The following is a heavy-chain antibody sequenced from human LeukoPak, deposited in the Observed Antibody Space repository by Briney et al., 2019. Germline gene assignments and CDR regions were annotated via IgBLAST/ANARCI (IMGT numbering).Heavy chain of an antibody. D-gene: IGHD3-22*01. CDR1: GFTFSSYG. J-gene: IGHJ4*02. CDR2: ISYDGSNK. Sequence: TGGSLRLSCAGSGFTFSSYGMHWVRQAPGKGLEWVAVISYDGSNKYYADSVKGRFTISRDNSKSAPYLRLNSLRAEATAVYYCAKWGSYDSSGYFDSWGQGTLVTVSS. V-gene: IGHV3-30*18. CDR3: AKWGSYDSSGYFDS.